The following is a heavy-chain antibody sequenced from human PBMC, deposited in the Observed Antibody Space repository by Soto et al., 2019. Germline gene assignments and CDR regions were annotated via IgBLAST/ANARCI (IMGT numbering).Heavy chain of an antibody. CDR1: GDSVSSNSAG. V-gene: IGHV6-1*01. CDR2: TYYKSKWYY. J-gene: IGHJ6*03. D-gene: IGHD1-26*01. Sequence: QVQLQQSSPGLVKPSQALSLTCDISGDSVSSNSAGWNWIRQTPSRGLEWVGRTYYKSKWYYTYAASVKSRITVSPATSKNQFSLQLTSVTPEDTAVYYCASGSWVDVSAHSYMDVWDKGPTVTVSS. CDR3: ASGSWVDVSAHSYMDV.